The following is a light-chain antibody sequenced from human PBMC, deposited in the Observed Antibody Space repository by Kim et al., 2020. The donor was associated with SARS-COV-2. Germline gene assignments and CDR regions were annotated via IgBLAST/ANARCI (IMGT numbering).Light chain of an antibody. Sequence: DIQMTQSPSSVSASVGDRVTITCRASKDINRHLAWYQQRPGMVPTLLIDGASDLQSGASSRFSGSGSGTDFTLTIWDLQPEDFATYYCQQADDFPWTFGQGTKVDIK. J-gene: IGKJ1*01. CDR1: KDINRH. V-gene: IGKV1-12*01. CDR3: QQADDFPWT. CDR2: GAS.